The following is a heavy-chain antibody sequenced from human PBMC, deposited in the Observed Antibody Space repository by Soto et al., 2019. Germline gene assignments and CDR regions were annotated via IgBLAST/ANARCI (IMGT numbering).Heavy chain of an antibody. V-gene: IGHV5-10-1*01. J-gene: IGHJ6*02. CDR2: IDPSDSYT. D-gene: IGHD2-2*01. Sequence: PGESLKISCKGSGYSFTSYWISWVRQMPGKGLEWMGRIDPSDSYTNYSPSFQGHVTISADKSISTAYLQWSSLKASDTAMYYCATLRNCSSTSCSYYYYYGMDVWGQGTTVTVSS. CDR1: GYSFTSYW. CDR3: ATLRNCSSTSCSYYYYYGMDV.